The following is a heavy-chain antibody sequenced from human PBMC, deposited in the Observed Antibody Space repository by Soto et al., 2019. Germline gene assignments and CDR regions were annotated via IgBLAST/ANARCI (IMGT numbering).Heavy chain of an antibody. CDR1: GFTFSSYG. CDR3: SCLFDP. J-gene: IGHJ5*02. CDR2: ICDNGGTT. Sequence: PGGSLRLSCAASGFTFSSYGMHWVRQAPGKGLEWVAFICDNGGTTYYADSVKGRFTISRDNSKNTLYLQMNSLRAEDTAVYYCSCLFDPWGQGTLVTVSS. V-gene: IGHV3-30*02.